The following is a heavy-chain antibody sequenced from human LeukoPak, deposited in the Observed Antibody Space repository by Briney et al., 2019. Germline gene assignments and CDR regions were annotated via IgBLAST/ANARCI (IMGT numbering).Heavy chain of an antibody. CDR3: ARSGTVTTWNY. V-gene: IGHV4-31*03. CDR1: SGSISSGGYY. CDR2: IYYSGTT. J-gene: IGHJ4*02. D-gene: IGHD4-17*01. Sequence: SQTLSLTCTVSSGSISSGGYYWSWIRQHPGQGLEWIGCIYYSGTTYYHPSLTSRVAVSVDTSKNQFSLKLSSVTAADTAVYYCARSGTVTTWNYWGQGTLVTVSS.